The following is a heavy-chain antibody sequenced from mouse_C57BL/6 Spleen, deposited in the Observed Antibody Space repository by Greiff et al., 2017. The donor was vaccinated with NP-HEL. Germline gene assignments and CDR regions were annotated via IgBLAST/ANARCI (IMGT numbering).Heavy chain of an antibody. J-gene: IGHJ4*01. CDR3: ARGYYGSYYAMDY. Sequence: VQLQQPGAELVKPGASVKLSCKASGYTFTSYWMHWVKQRPGQGLEWIGMIHPNSGSTNYNEKFKSKATLTVDKSSSTAYMQLSSLTSEDSAVYYCARGYYGSYYAMDYRGQGTSVTASP. V-gene: IGHV1-64*01. D-gene: IGHD1-1*01. CDR1: GYTFTSYW. CDR2: IHPNSGST.